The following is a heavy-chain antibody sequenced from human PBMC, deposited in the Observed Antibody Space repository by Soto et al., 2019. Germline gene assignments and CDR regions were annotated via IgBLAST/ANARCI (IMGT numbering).Heavy chain of an antibody. CDR1: GGTFSNYA. Sequence: QVQLVQSGAEIKNTGSSVKVSCKASGGTFSNYAINWIRQAPGQGLELMGGIIPMFGTTYYAQRFQGRVTITADESTSTAYMELSSLTSEDTAIFYCARDLAPVVRGVLSSGMDVWGQWTTVTVSS. CDR3: ARDLAPVVRGVLSSGMDV. D-gene: IGHD3-10*02. CDR2: IIPMFGTT. V-gene: IGHV1-69*01. J-gene: IGHJ6*02.